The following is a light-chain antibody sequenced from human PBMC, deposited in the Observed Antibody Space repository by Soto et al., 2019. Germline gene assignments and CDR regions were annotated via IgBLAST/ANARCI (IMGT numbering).Light chain of an antibody. CDR2: WAS. CDR1: QSVLYSSNNKNY. CDR3: QQYYSTPRT. V-gene: IGKV4-1*01. J-gene: IGKJ1*01. Sequence: DIVISHSPCSLAVSLFGRATINCKSSQSVLYSSNNKNYLAWYQQKPGQPPKLLIYWASTRESGVPDRFSGSGSGTDFTLTISSLQAEDVAVYYCQQYYSTPRTFGQGTKVDIK.